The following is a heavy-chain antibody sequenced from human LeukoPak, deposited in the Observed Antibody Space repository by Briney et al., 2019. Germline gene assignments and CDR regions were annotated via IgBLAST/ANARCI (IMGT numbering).Heavy chain of an antibody. J-gene: IGHJ3*01. CDR3: ARDVRYFDGSGYPHDAFDV. CDR2: IYTGGGT. V-gene: IGHV3-53*01. CDR1: GFSVSGSY. D-gene: IGHD3-22*01. Sequence: PGGSLRLSCAASGFSVSGSYMTWVRQTPGKGLEWLSVIYTGGGTDYAGSVKGRFTISRDDSRNALYLEMNSLRVDDTAVYYCARDVRYFDGSGYPHDAFDVWGQGTMVTVSS.